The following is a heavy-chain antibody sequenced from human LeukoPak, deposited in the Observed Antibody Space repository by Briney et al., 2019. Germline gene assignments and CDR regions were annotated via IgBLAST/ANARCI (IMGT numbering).Heavy chain of an antibody. D-gene: IGHD3-22*01. Sequence: GGSLRLSCAASGFTFSSYAMNWVRQAPGKGLEWVSAISGSGGSTYYADSVKGRFTISRDNPKNTLYLQMNSLRAEDTAVYYCAKDLPGYYYDSSGYYDAFDIWGQGTMVTVSS. CDR1: GFTFSSYA. J-gene: IGHJ3*02. CDR2: ISGSGGST. V-gene: IGHV3-23*01. CDR3: AKDLPGYYYDSSGYYDAFDI.